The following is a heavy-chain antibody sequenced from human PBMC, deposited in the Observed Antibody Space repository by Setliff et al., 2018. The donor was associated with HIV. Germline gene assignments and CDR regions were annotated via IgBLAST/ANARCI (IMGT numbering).Heavy chain of an antibody. V-gene: IGHV1-2*02. CDR2: INPNSGGT. J-gene: IGHJ3*02. CDR3: ATQRDIVMVPGQGGFDI. CDR1: GYTFTGYY. D-gene: IGHD2-2*01. Sequence: ASVKVSCKASGYTFTGYYMHWVRQAPGQGLEWMGWINPNSGGTNYAQRFQGRVIMTTDTSTSTAYMELRSLRSDDTAMYYCATQRDIVMVPGQGGFDIWAQGTMVTVSS.